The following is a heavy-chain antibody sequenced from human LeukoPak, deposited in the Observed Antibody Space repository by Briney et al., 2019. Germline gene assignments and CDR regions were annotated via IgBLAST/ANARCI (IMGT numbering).Heavy chain of an antibody. CDR3: ARVLTASLDF. CDR1: GFTFSSHG. V-gene: IGHV3-33*01. CDR2: IWYDGSKK. D-gene: IGHD5-18*01. Sequence: GGSLRLSCAASGFTFSSHGMHWVRQAPGKGLEWVAIIWYDGSKKQYADSVKGRFTVSRDNSKNTLYLQMNSLRAEATAVYYCARVLTASLDFWGQGTLVTVSS. J-gene: IGHJ4*02.